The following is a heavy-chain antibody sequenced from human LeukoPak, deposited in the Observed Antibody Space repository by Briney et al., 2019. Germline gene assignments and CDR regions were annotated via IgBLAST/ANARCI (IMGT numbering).Heavy chain of an antibody. V-gene: IGHV3-23*01. J-gene: IGHJ4*02. Sequence: GGPLRLSCAASGFTFSSYAMSWVRQAPGKGLEWVSAISGSGGSTYYADSVKGRFTISRDNSKNTLYLQMNSLRAEDTAVYYCARAHSGSYRYDYWGQGTLVTVSS. CDR3: ARAHSGSYRYDY. CDR1: GFTFSSYA. D-gene: IGHD1-26*01. CDR2: ISGSGGST.